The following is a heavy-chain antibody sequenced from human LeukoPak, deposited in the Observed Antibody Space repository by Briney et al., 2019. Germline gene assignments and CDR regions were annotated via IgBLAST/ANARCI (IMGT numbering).Heavy chain of an antibody. J-gene: IGHJ4*02. CDR1: GYTLTELS. D-gene: IGHD3-9*01. Sequence: ASVKVSCKVSGYTLTELSMHWVRQAPGKGLEWMGGFDPEDGETIYAQKFQGRVTMTEDTSTDTAYMELSSLRSKDTAVYYCATHDILTGYALPDYWGQGTLVTVSS. CDR3: ATHDILTGYALPDY. CDR2: FDPEDGET. V-gene: IGHV1-24*01.